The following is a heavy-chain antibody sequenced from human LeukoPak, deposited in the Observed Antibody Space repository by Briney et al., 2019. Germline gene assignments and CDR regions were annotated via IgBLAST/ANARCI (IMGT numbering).Heavy chain of an antibody. Sequence: PGGSLRLSCVASGFTFDDYAMHWVRQTPGKGLEWVSRINGDGDTTYYADSVKGRFTISRDNSKNSLYLQMNSLRTEDTALYYCAKRPPVGSGQGLDYWGQGTLVTVSS. CDR2: INGDGDTT. J-gene: IGHJ4*02. CDR3: AKRPPVGSGQGLDY. CDR1: GFTFDDYA. V-gene: IGHV3-43*02. D-gene: IGHD1-26*01.